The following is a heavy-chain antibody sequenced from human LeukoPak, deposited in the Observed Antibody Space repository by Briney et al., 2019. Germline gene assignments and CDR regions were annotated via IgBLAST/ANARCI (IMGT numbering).Heavy chain of an antibody. CDR3: ARVSVITQYNGSPDYFAS. Sequence: ASVKVSCTASGYTFTSYGISWVRQAPGQGLEWMGGISPIFGTANYAQKLQGRVTITADESTSTVYMELSSLRSDDTAVYYCARVSVITQYNGSPDYFASWGQGTLLTVSS. V-gene: IGHV1-69*13. CDR2: ISPIFGTA. CDR1: GYTFTSYG. D-gene: IGHD1-26*01. J-gene: IGHJ4*02.